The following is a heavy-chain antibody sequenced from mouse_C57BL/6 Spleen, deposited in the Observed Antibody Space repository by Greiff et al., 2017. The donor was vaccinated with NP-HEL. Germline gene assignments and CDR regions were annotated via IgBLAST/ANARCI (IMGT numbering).Heavy chain of an antibody. CDR3: ARSRGLRYYAMDY. D-gene: IGHD2-2*01. J-gene: IGHJ4*01. V-gene: IGHV1-18*01. Sequence: VQLKQSGPELVKPGASVKIPCKASGYTFTDYNMDWVKQSHGKSLEWIGDINPNNGGTIYNQKFKGKATLTVDKSSSTAYMELRSLTSEDTAVYYCARSRGLRYYAMDYWGQGTSVTVSS. CDR1: GYTFTDYN. CDR2: INPNNGGT.